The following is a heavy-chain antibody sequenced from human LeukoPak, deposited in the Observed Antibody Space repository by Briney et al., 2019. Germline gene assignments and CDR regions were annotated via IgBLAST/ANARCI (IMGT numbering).Heavy chain of an antibody. V-gene: IGHV4-30-4*01. Sequence: SETLSLTCTVSGGSISSGGYYWGWLRQPPGKGLEWIVYIYYSGSTYYDPSLKSRVTISVDTSKNQFSLKLSSVTAADTAVYYCARDPHLQYGYYYYYGMDVWGQGTTVTVSS. D-gene: IGHD5-24*01. CDR3: ARDPHLQYGYYYYYGMDV. CDR1: GGSISSGGYY. J-gene: IGHJ6*02. CDR2: IYYSGST.